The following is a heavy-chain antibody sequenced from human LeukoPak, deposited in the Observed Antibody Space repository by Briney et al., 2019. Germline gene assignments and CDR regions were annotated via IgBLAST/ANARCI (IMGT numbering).Heavy chain of an antibody. CDR2: IYSGGNT. D-gene: IGHD4-23*01. CDR1: GFTVSTNY. J-gene: IGHJ4*02. CDR3: ARDSGTTVGYFDY. V-gene: IGHV3-66*01. Sequence: QPGGSLRLSCAASGFTVSTNYMSWVRQAPGRGLEWVSVIYSGGNTYYADSVKGRFTISRDNSKSTLYLQMNSLRADDTAVYYCARDSGTTVGYFDYWGQGTLVTVSS.